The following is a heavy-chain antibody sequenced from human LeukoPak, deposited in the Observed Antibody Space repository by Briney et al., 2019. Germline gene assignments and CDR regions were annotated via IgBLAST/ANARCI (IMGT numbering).Heavy chain of an antibody. CDR3: ARSPFRQQVEPFDY. Sequence: NSSETLSLTCAVYGGSFSGYYWSWIRQPPGKGLEWIGEINHSGSTNYNPSLKSRVTISVDTSKNQFSLQLNSVTPEDTAVYYCARSPFRQQVEPFDYWGQGALVTVSS. J-gene: IGHJ4*02. CDR2: INHSGST. D-gene: IGHD6-13*01. V-gene: IGHV4-34*01. CDR1: GGSFSGYY.